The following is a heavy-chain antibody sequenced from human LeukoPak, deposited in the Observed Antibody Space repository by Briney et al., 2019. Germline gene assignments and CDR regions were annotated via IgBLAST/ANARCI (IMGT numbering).Heavy chain of an antibody. V-gene: IGHV1-8*01. CDR2: MNPNSGNT. D-gene: IGHD1-14*01. J-gene: IGHJ4*02. CDR3: ARFYRSRGADDFDY. Sequence: GASVKVSCKASGYTFTSYDINWVRQATGQGLEWMGWMNPNSGNTDYAQKFQGRVTMTRNTSISTAYMELSSLRSEDTAVYYCARFYRSRGADDFDYWGQGTLVTVSS. CDR1: GYTFTSYD.